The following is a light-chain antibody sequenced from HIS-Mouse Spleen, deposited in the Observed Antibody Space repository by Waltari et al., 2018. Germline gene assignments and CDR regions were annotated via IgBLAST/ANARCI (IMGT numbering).Light chain of an antibody. V-gene: IGLV2-23*01. J-gene: IGLJ3*02. CDR3: CSYAGSSTWV. CDR2: EGS. Sequence: QSALTQPASVSGSPGQSITISCTGTSSDVGGYNLVPWYQQLPGKAPKLMIYEGSKRPSGVSNRFSGSKSGNTASLTISGLQAEDEADYYCCSYAGSSTWVFGGGTKLTVL. CDR1: SSDVGGYNL.